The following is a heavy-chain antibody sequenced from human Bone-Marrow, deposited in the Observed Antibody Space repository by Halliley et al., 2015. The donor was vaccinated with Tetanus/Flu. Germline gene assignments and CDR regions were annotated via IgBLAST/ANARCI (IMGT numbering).Heavy chain of an antibody. V-gene: IGHV1-8*02. CDR2: MNPKSGNT. CDR1: GYSFTSYG. J-gene: IGHJ4*02. Sequence: QLVQSGAEVKKPGASVKVSCKASGYSFTSYGISWVRQAPGQGLEWMGWMNPKSGNTGYAQKFQGRVAMTRNTSISTAYMELSSLKSGDTAVYYCARGREWLRPFDFWGQGTLVSVPS. CDR3: ARGREWLRPFDF. D-gene: IGHD5-12*01.